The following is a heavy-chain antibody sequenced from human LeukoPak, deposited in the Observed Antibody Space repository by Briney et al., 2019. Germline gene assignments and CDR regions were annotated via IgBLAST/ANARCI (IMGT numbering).Heavy chain of an antibody. CDR3: AKGKPSSLWPPFDD. Sequence: GGSLRLSCAASGFTFRTYGIHWVRKAPGKGLEWVAVISYDGSNKYYADSGKGRFTISRDNSKNTLYLQMNSLKPEDTAVYYCAKGKPSSLWPPFDDWGQGTLVTVSS. CDR2: ISYDGSNK. J-gene: IGHJ4*02. CDR1: GFTFRTYG. D-gene: IGHD5-18*01. V-gene: IGHV3-30*18.